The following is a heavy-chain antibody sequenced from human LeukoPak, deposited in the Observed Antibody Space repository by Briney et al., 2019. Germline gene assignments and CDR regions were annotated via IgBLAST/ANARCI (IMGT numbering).Heavy chain of an antibody. D-gene: IGHD1-7*01. CDR3: ASRTMGTKSIDY. V-gene: IGHV4-39*01. CDR2: IYYGGTT. CDR1: GGSISRSSYW. Sequence: SETLSLTCTVSGGSISRSSYWWDWIRQPPGKGLEWIGSIYYGGTTYYNPSLKSRVTISADTSKMQFSLKLSSVTAADTAVYYCASRTMGTKSIDYWGQGTLVTVSS. J-gene: IGHJ4*02.